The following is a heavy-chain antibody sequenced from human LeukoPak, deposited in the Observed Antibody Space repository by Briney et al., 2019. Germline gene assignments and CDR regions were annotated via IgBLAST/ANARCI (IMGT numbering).Heavy chain of an antibody. Sequence: SVKVSCKASGGTFSSYAISWVRQAPGQGLEWMGGIIPIFGTANYAQKLQGRVTMTTDTSTSTAYMELRSLRSDDTAVYCCARDGVVVVRKTYYYYGMDVWGQGTTVTVSS. CDR2: IIPIFGTA. J-gene: IGHJ6*02. D-gene: IGHD2-15*01. CDR3: ARDGVVVVRKTYYYYGMDV. CDR1: GGTFSSYA. V-gene: IGHV1-69*05.